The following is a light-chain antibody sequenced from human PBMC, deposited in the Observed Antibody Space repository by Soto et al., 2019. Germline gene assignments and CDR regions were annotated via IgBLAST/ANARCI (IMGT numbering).Light chain of an antibody. V-gene: IGKV1-17*01. Sequence: DIQMTQSPSSLSASVGDTVTITCRASQGITNDLSWYKQKPGKAPTRLFYGASSLQSGVPSRFRGSGSGTEFTLTISSLQPEDFATYYCLQHSSYPYNFGQGTKLE. CDR2: GAS. J-gene: IGKJ2*01. CDR3: LQHSSYPYN. CDR1: QGITND.